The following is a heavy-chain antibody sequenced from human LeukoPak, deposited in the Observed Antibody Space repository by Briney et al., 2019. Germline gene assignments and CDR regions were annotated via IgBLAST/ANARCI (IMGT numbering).Heavy chain of an antibody. CDR1: GYTFTSYG. Sequence: ASVKVSCKASGYTFTSYGMSWVRQAPGQGLEGMGWISAYNGNTNYAQKLQGRVTMTTDTSTSTAYMELRSLRSDDTAVYYCARVAAAGFHHNWFDPWGQGTLVTVSS. J-gene: IGHJ5*02. CDR3: ARVAAAGFHHNWFDP. V-gene: IGHV1-18*01. D-gene: IGHD6-13*01. CDR2: ISAYNGNT.